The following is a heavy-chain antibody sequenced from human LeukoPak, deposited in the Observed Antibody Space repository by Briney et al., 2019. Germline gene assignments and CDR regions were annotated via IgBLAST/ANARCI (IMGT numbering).Heavy chain of an antibody. D-gene: IGHD3-22*01. CDR3: ARDPFYYDSSGYPRGDWYFDL. CDR2: IWYDGSNK. Sequence: GRSLRLSCAASGFTFSSYGMHWVRQAPGKGLEWVAVIWYDGSNKYYADSVKGRFTISRDNSKNTLYLQMNSLRAEDTAVYYCARDPFYYDSSGYPRGDWYFDLWGRGTLVTVSS. V-gene: IGHV3-33*01. CDR1: GFTFSSYG. J-gene: IGHJ2*01.